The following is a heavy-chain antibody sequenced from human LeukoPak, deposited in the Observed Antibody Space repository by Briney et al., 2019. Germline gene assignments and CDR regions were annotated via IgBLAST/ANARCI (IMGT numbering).Heavy chain of an antibody. Sequence: GGSLRLSCAASGFIFSSYWMHWVRQAPGKGLVWVSRINSDGSSTDYADSVKGRFTIFRDNAKNTLYLQMNSLRAEDTAVYYCARDTSIAVAGIPEYFQHWGQGTLVTVSS. D-gene: IGHD6-19*01. CDR2: INSDGSST. J-gene: IGHJ1*01. CDR1: GFIFSSYW. V-gene: IGHV3-74*01. CDR3: ARDTSIAVAGIPEYFQH.